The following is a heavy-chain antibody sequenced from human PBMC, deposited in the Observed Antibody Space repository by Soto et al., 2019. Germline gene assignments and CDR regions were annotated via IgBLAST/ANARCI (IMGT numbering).Heavy chain of an antibody. Sequence: PGGSLRLSCAASGFTFSSYSMNWVRQAPGKGLEWVSYISSSSSTIYYADSVKGRFTISRDNAKNSLYLQMNSLRDEDTAVYYCARDTPFDSSGYFYAPDYWGQGTLVTVSS. CDR1: GFTFSSYS. J-gene: IGHJ4*02. V-gene: IGHV3-48*02. CDR2: ISSSSSTI. D-gene: IGHD3-22*01. CDR3: ARDTPFDSSGYFYAPDY.